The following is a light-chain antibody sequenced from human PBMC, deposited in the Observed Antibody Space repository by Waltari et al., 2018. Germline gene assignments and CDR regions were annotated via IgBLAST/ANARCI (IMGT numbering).Light chain of an antibody. CDR2: NTT. CDR1: SGSVSTSYY. J-gene: IGLJ3*02. V-gene: IGLV8-61*01. Sequence: QTVVTQEPSFSVSPGGTVTLTCGLSSGSVSTSYYHSWYQQTPGRAPRTLIYNTTTRSSGVPYRFSGSILGNKAALTITGAQADDESNYYCVLYMTSGISVFGGGTKLTVL. CDR3: VLYMTSGISV.